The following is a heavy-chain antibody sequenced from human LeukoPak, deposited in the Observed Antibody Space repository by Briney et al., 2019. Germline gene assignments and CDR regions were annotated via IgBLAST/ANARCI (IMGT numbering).Heavy chain of an antibody. Sequence: ASVKVSCKASGYTFTSYGISWVRQAPGQGLEWMGWISAYNGNTNYAQKLQGRVTMTRDMSTSTVYMELSSLRSEDTAVYYCARAGGSGSRPLYFDYWGQGTLVTVSS. J-gene: IGHJ4*02. CDR2: ISAYNGNT. CDR1: GYTFTSYG. V-gene: IGHV1-18*01. CDR3: ARAGGSGSRPLYFDY. D-gene: IGHD3-10*01.